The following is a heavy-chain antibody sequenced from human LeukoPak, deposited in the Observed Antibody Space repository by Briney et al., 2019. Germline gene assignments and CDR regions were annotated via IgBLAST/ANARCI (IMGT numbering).Heavy chain of an antibody. CDR1: GGSISSYY. D-gene: IGHD6-19*01. Sequence: PSETLSLTCTVSGGSISSYYWSWIRQPPGKGLEWIGYIYYSGSTNYYPSLKSRVTISVDTSKNQFSLRLSSVTAADTAVYYCARGSGWYPSDFDYWGQGTLVTVSS. V-gene: IGHV4-59*01. CDR2: IYYSGST. J-gene: IGHJ4*02. CDR3: ARGSGWYPSDFDY.